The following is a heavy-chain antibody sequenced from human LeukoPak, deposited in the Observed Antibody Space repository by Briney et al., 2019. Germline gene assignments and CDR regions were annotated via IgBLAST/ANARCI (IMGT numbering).Heavy chain of an antibody. D-gene: IGHD3-3*01. CDR3: ARVLSENFGVLNNWFDP. Sequence: ASVKVSCKASGYTFTSYGISWVRQAPGQGLEWMGWNSAYNGNTNYAQKLQGRVTMTTDTSTSTAYIELRSLRSDDTAVYYCARVLSENFGVLNNWFDPWGQGTLVTVSS. CDR1: GYTFTSYG. V-gene: IGHV1-18*01. CDR2: NSAYNGNT. J-gene: IGHJ5*02.